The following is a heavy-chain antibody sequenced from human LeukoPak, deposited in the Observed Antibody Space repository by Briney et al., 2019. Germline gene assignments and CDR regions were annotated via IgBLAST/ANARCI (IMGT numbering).Heavy chain of an antibody. J-gene: IGHJ3*02. D-gene: IGHD4-17*01. Sequence: PGRSLRLSCAASGFTFSSYAMHWVRQAPGKGLEWVAVISYDGSNKYYADSVKGRFTISRDNSKNTLYLQMNSLRAEDTAVYYCANVYGDSLGVNAFDIWGQGTMVTVFS. CDR1: GFTFSSYA. CDR2: ISYDGSNK. V-gene: IGHV3-30*04. CDR3: ANVYGDSLGVNAFDI.